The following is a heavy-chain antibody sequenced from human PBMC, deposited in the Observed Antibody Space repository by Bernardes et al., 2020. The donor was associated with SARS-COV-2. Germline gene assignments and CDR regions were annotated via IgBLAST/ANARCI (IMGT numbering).Heavy chain of an antibody. CDR2: ISSSSSTI. CDR3: ARDSGMEWELVGYFDY. V-gene: IGHV3-48*01. CDR1: GFTFSSYS. J-gene: IGHJ4*02. Sequence: GSLRLSCAASGFTFSSYSMNWVRQAPGKGLEWVSYISSSSSTIYYADSVKGRFTISRDNAKNSLYLQMNSLRAEDTAVYYCARDSGMEWELVGYFDYWGQGTLVTVSS. D-gene: IGHD1-26*01.